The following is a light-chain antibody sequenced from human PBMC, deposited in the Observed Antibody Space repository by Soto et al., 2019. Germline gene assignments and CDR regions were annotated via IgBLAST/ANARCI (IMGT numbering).Light chain of an antibody. CDR2: DVS. J-gene: IGLJ1*01. Sequence: QSALTQPASVSGSPGQSITISCTGTSSDVGGYNYVSWYQQHPGKAPKLMIYDVSNRPSGVSNRFSGSKSGNTASLTISGGQAEDEADYYCSSYTSSSTLYVFGTGTKLTVL. V-gene: IGLV2-14*01. CDR1: SSDVGGYNY. CDR3: SSYTSSSTLYV.